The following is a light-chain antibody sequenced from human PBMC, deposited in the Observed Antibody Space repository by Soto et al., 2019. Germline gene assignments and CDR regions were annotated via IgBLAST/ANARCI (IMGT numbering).Light chain of an antibody. J-gene: IGLJ2*01. V-gene: IGLV2-14*03. CDR2: DVT. CDR3: SSYTSSTTHVV. CDR1: SSDVGAYNY. Sequence: QSALTQPASVSGSPGQSITISCTGTSSDVGAYNYVSWYQQHPGIAPKLMIYDVTNRPSGVSNRFSGSKSGNTASLTISGLQAEDEADYYCSSYTSSTTHVVFGGGTKVTVL.